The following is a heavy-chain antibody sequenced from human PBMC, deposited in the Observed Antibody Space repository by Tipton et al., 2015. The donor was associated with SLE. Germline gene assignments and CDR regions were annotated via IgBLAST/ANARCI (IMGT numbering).Heavy chain of an antibody. CDR2: IYYSGNT. J-gene: IGHJ4*02. CDR3: ARDHPIMTTVTS. CDR1: GGSISSYY. D-gene: IGHD4-17*01. Sequence: TLSLTCTVSGGSISSYYWSWIRQPPGKGLEWIGSIYYSGNTYYNPSLKSRVTISVDTSKNQFSLKLSSVTAADTAVYYCARDHPIMTTVTSWGQGTLVTVSS. V-gene: IGHV4-59*12.